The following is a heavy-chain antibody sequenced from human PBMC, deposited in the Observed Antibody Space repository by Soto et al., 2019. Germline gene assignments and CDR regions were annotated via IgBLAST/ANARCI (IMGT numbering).Heavy chain of an antibody. V-gene: IGHV1-69*13. D-gene: IGHD3-3*01. CDR2: IIPIFGTA. Sequence: SVKVSCKASGGTFSSYAISWVRQAPGQGLEWMGGIIPIFGTANYAQKFQGRVTITADESTSTAYMELSSLRSEDTAVYYCARDWGLGDFWSGSPPGMDVWGQGTTVTVSS. CDR3: ARDWGLGDFWSGSPPGMDV. J-gene: IGHJ6*02. CDR1: GGTFSSYA.